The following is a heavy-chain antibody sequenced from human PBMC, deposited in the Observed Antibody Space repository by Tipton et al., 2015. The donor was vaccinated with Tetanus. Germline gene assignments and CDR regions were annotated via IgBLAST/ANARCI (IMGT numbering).Heavy chain of an antibody. CDR3: ARDFRPIFGVAQPFDP. CDR1: GFAFSDYY. Sequence: GSLRLSCEASGFAFSDYYMAWIRQAPGKGLEWVSYLSSTGTTIYHADSVKGRFTISRDNARNSMYLQMDSLRAEDTALYYCARDFRPIFGVAQPFDPWGQGTLVTVSS. CDR2: LSSTGTTI. V-gene: IGHV3-11*01. J-gene: IGHJ5*02. D-gene: IGHD3-3*01.